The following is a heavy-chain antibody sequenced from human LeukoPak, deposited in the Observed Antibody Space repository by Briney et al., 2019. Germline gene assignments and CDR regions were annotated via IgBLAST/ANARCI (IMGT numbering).Heavy chain of an antibody. CDR1: GYTFTSYD. J-gene: IGHJ6*02. CDR2: MNPNSGNT. Sequence: ASVKVSCKASGYTFTSYDINWVRQATGQGLEWMGWMNPNSGNTGYAQNFQGRVTMTRNTSISTAYMELSSLRSEDTAVYYCVTIAVAGTILDYGMDVWGQGTTVTVSS. V-gene: IGHV1-8*01. CDR3: VTIAVAGTILDYGMDV. D-gene: IGHD6-19*01.